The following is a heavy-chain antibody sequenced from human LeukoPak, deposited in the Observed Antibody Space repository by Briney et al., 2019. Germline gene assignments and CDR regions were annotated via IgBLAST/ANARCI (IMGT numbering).Heavy chain of an antibody. Sequence: SETLSLTCTVSGGSISSYYWSWIRQPPGKGLEWIGYIYYSGSTNYNPSLKSRVTISVDTSKNQFSLTLSSMTAADTAVYYCARVFDYYDSSGYPSLLDYWGQGTLVTVSS. V-gene: IGHV4-59*01. CDR1: GGSISSYY. CDR3: ARVFDYYDSSGYPSLLDY. D-gene: IGHD3-22*01. J-gene: IGHJ4*02. CDR2: IYYSGST.